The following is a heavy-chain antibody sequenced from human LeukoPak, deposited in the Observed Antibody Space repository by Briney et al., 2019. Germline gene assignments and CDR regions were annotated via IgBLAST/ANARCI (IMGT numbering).Heavy chain of an antibody. D-gene: IGHD6-19*01. J-gene: IGHJ3*02. CDR2: IYYIGNT. CDR1: GGSISTGNYY. CDR3: ARAPYFGLAGGFDI. V-gene: IGHV4-30-4*01. Sequence: SETLSLTCTVSGGSISTGNYYWSWIRQAPGKGLEWLGYIYYIGNTDYNPSLKTRLTLSLDTSKSQFSLNLSSVTAADTAVYYCARAPYFGLAGGFDIWGQGTMVTVSS.